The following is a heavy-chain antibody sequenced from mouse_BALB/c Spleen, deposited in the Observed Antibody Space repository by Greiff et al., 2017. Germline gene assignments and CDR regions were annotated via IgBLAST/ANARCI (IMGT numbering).Heavy chain of an antibody. Sequence: EVKVVESGGGLVQPGGSLRLSCATSGFTFTDYYMSWVRQPPGKALEWLGFIRNKANGYTTEYSASVKGRFTISRDNSQSILYLQMNTLRAEDSATYYCARDNDYDRGFAYWGQGTLVTVSA. CDR2: IRNKANGYTT. CDR1: GFTFTDYY. D-gene: IGHD2-4*01. CDR3: ARDNDYDRGFAY. J-gene: IGHJ3*01. V-gene: IGHV7-3*02.